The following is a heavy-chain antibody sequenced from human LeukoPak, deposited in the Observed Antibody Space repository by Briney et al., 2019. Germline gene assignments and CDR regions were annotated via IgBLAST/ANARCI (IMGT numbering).Heavy chain of an antibody. CDR2: IYSGGTA. V-gene: IGHV4-4*07. CDR1: GGSISTYY. D-gene: IGHD3-16*01. J-gene: IGHJ4*02. CDR3: AREWGSIDY. Sequence: PSETLSLTCTVSGGSISTYYWSWIRQPAGKGLEWIGRIYSGGTANYNPSLKSRVSMSEDTSKKQFSLKLSSVTASDTAVYYCAREWGSIDYWGQGTLVTVSS.